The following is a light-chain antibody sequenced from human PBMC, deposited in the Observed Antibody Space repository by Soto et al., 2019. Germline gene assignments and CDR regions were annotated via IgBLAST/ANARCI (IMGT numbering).Light chain of an antibody. CDR1: QTVSNF. CDR3: QQRSNWPLT. Sequence: EIVLTQSPATLSLSPGERATLSCRASQTVSNFLGWYQQKPGQAPRLLIYDASSRATGIPARFSGSGSGTDFTLTISSLEPEDFAIYYCQQRSNWPLTFGRGTRLEIK. V-gene: IGKV3-11*01. J-gene: IGKJ5*01. CDR2: DAS.